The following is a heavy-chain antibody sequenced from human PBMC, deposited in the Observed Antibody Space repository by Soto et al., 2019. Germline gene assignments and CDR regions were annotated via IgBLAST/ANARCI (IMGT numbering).Heavy chain of an antibody. V-gene: IGHV4-39*01. Sequence: QLQLQESGPGLVKPSETLSLTCTVSGGSISSSSYYWGWMRQHPGKGLEWIGSIYYSGSTYYNPSLTIRVTISVDPSKNQFTLWLSSVTAAKTSVYYCAILNGVSSGWYGDYCGQGTLVTVCS. CDR3: AILNGVSSGWYGDY. CDR2: IYYSGST. CDR1: GGSISSSSYY. J-gene: IGHJ4*02. D-gene: IGHD6-19*01.